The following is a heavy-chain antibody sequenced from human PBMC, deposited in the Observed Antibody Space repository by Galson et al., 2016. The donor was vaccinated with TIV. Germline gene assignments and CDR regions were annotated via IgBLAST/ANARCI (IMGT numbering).Heavy chain of an antibody. CDR3: AKARYGGYYDY. CDR2: IHPRSVAK. CDR1: GDTFTGYY. V-gene: IGHV1-2*02. D-gene: IGHD4-23*01. J-gene: IGHJ4*02. Sequence: SVKLSCKASGDTFTGYYVHWVRQSPGQGLEWMGWIHPRSVAKNYARKFQGRVTMTRDKSISTAYLEMSRLKADDTAVYYCAKARYGGYYDYWGQGTLVIVSS.